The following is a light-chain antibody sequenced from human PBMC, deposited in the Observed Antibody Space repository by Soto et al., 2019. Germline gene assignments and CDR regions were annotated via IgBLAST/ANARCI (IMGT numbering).Light chain of an antibody. CDR3: QQYNDWPPYT. CDR1: QSVSSN. J-gene: IGKJ2*01. V-gene: IGKV3-15*01. Sequence: EIVMTQSPATLSVSPGDRATLSCRASQSVSSNLAWYQQKPGQDPRLLIYGASTRATGIPARFSGSGSGTDFTLTISSLQSEDFAVYYCQQYNDWPPYTFGQGTNLEIK. CDR2: GAS.